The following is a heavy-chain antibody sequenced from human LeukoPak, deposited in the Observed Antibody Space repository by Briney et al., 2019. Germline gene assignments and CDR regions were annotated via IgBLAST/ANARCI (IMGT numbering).Heavy chain of an antibody. J-gene: IGHJ4*02. CDR2: IAVDGTT. CDR3: ASRQSRTAWYK. D-gene: IGHD1-1*01. Sequence: PGGSLRLSCAASGFTFSSDGMSWVRQAPGKGPEWVSGIAVDGTTFYADSLKGRFTISRDNSKNTLYLQMNSLRDEDTAIYYCASRQSRTAWYKWGQGTQVTVSS. V-gene: IGHV3-23*01. CDR1: GFTFSSDG.